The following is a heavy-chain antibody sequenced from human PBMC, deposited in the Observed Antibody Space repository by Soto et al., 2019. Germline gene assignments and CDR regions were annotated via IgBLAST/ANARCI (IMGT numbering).Heavy chain of an antibody. V-gene: IGHV3-23*01. D-gene: IGHD6-19*01. J-gene: IGHJ5*02. CDR3: AGSSDWYAWFDP. CDR2: ISGSGGST. Sequence: QPGGSLRLSCAASVLTFSSYAMSWVRQAPGKGLEWVSAISGSGGSTYYADSVKGRFTISRDNSKSTLYLRMNSLRAEDTAVYYCAGSSDWYAWFDPWGQGTLVTVSS. CDR1: VLTFSSYA.